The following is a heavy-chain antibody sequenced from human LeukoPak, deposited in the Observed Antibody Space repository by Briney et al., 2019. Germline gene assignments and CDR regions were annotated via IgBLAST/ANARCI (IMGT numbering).Heavy chain of an antibody. J-gene: IGHJ4*02. CDR2: INYDGTST. CDR1: GSTLSSKTSW. Sequence: GGSLRPSCAAYGSTLSSKTSWMHWVRQAPGKGLVWVSRINYDGTSTNYADSVKGRFTISRDNARDTLYLQMNSLRAEDTAVYYCARHTTDRPNLIDHWGQGTLVTVSS. V-gene: IGHV3-74*01. CDR3: ARHTTDRPNLIDH. D-gene: IGHD6-6*01.